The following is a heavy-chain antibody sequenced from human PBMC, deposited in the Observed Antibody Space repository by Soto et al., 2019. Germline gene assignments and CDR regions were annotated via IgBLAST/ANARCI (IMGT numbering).Heavy chain of an antibody. J-gene: IGHJ6*02. V-gene: IGHV3-30-3*01. Sequence: GGSLRLSCAASGFTFSSYAMHWVRQAPGKGLEWVAVISYDGSNKYYADSVKGRSTISRDNSKNTLYPQMNSLRAEDTAVYYCARNGASVTMVRGVISERFYYYYGMDVWGQGTTVTVS. CDR2: ISYDGSNK. CDR3: ARNGASVTMVRGVISERFYYYYGMDV. D-gene: IGHD3-10*01. CDR1: GFTFSSYA.